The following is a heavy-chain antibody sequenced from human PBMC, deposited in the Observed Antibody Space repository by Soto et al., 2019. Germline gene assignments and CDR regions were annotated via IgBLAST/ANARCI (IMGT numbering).Heavy chain of an antibody. CDR3: ARVLRRHCSSTSCPKAGYYYYMDV. CDR2: INHSGST. J-gene: IGHJ6*03. Sequence: SETLSLTCAVYGGSFSGYYWSWIRQPPGKGLEWIGEINHSGSTNYNPSLKSRVTISVDRSKNQFSLKLSSVTAADTAVYYCARVLRRHCSSTSCPKAGYYYYMDVWGKGTTVTVSS. D-gene: IGHD2-2*01. CDR1: GGSFSGYY. V-gene: IGHV4-34*01.